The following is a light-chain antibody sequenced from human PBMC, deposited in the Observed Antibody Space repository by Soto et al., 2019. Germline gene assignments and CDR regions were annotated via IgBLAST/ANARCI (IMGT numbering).Light chain of an antibody. J-gene: IGLJ3*02. CDR2: DFA. CDR1: SSDVGAYNY. Sequence: QSVLTQPRSVSGSPGQSVTISCTGTSSDVGAYNYVSWYQQFPGTAPKLLIYDFARRPSGVPDRFSGSKSGNTASLTISGLQAEDEGDYYCCSYAGTYTWVFGGGTTLTVL. CDR3: CSYAGTYTWV. V-gene: IGLV2-11*01.